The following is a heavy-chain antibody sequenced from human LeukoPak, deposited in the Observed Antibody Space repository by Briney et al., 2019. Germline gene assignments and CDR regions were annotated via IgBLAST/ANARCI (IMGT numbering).Heavy chain of an antibody. J-gene: IGHJ4*02. D-gene: IGHD2-21*02. CDR1: GFTFSSYE. V-gene: IGHV3-15*01. Sequence: GGSLRLSCAASGFTFSSYEMNWVRQAPGKGLEWVGRIKSKTDGGTTDYAAPVKGRITISRDDSTNTLHLQMNSLKTEDTAVYYCTTSLAGAVTAVYPFDNWGQGTLVTVSS. CDR2: IKSKTDGGTT. CDR3: TTSLAGAVTAVYPFDN.